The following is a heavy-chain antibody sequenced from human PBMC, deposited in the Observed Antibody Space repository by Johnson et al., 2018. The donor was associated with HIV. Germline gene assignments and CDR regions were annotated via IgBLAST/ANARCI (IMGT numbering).Heavy chain of an antibody. CDR1: EFSFSTYA. Sequence: QVQLVESGGGVVQPERSLRLSCAASEFSFSTYAMRWVRQAPGKGLEGVAVISDDGTNTDYADAVKGRFTISRDNSKNTLYLQMKSLRAEDTAVYYCAKDREAWYISRWSPTDAFDIWGQGTMVTVSS. CDR3: AKDREAWYISRWSPTDAFDI. J-gene: IGHJ3*02. V-gene: IGHV3-30-3*01. D-gene: IGHD6-13*01. CDR2: ISDDGTNT.